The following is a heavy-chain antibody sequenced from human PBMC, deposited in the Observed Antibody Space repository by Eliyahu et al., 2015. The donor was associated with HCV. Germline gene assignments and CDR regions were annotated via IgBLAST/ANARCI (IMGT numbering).Heavy chain of an antibody. D-gene: IGHD4-11*01. V-gene: IGHV3-49*03. Sequence: EVQLVESGGGLVQPGRSLRLSCTASGFTFGDYAMSWFRQAPGKGLEGVGFIRSKAYGGTTEYAASVKGRFTISRDDSKSIAYLQMNSLKTEDTAVYYCTREAMTTVTIFGAIDYWGQGTLVTVSS. CDR2: IRSKAYGGTT. CDR3: TREAMTTVTIFGAIDY. J-gene: IGHJ4*02. CDR1: GFTFGDYA.